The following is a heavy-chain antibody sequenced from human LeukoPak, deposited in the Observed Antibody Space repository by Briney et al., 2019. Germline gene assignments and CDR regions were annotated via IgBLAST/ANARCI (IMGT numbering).Heavy chain of an antibody. CDR1: GFTFISYA. D-gene: IGHD3-22*01. CDR2: ISGSGGST. CDR3: AKVLPHYYDSSGWWDY. J-gene: IGHJ4*02. V-gene: IGHV3-23*01. Sequence: GGSLRLSCAASGFTFISYAMSWVRQAPGKGLEWVSAISGSGGSTYYADSVKGRFTISRDNSKNTLYLQMNSLRAEDTAVYYCAKVLPHYYDSSGWWDYWGQGTLVTVSS.